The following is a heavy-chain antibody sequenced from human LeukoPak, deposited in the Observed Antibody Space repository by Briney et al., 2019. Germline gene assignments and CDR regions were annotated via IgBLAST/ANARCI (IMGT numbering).Heavy chain of an antibody. CDR2: IYYSGST. CDR3: AGPGYSSTIDY. V-gene: IGHV4-39*01. Sequence: SETLSLTCTVSGGSISSTSYYWGWIRQPPGKGLEWIGSIYYSGSTYYNPSLKSRVTISVDTSKNQFSLKLSSVTAADTAVYYCAGPGYSSTIDYWGQGTLVTVSS. J-gene: IGHJ4*02. D-gene: IGHD6-13*01. CDR1: GGSISSTSYY.